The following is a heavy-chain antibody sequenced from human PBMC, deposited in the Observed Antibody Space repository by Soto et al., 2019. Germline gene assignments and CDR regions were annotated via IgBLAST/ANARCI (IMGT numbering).Heavy chain of an antibody. J-gene: IGHJ4*02. CDR3: ARVSDVLRYFES. V-gene: IGHV4-59*01. Sequence: SETLSLTCTLAGSPISSYYWSWIRQPPGKGLEWIGYIYYSGSTNYNPSLKSRVTISVDTSKNQFSLKLSSVTAADTAVYYCARVSDVLRYFESWGQGTLVTVS. CDR2: IYYSGST. D-gene: IGHD3-9*01. CDR1: GSPISSYY.